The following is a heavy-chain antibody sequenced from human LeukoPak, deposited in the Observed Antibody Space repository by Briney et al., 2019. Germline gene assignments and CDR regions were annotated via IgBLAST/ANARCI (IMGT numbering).Heavy chain of an antibody. J-gene: IGHJ4*02. Sequence: GGSLRLSCAASGFTFSSYSMNWVRQTPGKGLEWVSYISSSSSTMYYADSVKGRFTISRDNAKNSLYLQMNSLRAKDTAVYYCAREDSGYDSLYYWGQGTLVTVSS. CDR3: AREDSGYDSLYY. D-gene: IGHD5-12*01. CDR1: GFTFSSYS. CDR2: ISSSSSTM. V-gene: IGHV3-48*04.